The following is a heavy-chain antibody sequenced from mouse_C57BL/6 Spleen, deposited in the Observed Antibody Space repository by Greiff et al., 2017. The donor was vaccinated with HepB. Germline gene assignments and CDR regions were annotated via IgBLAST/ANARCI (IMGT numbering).Heavy chain of an antibody. D-gene: IGHD1-1*01. J-gene: IGHJ1*03. Sequence: VQLKESGAELVKPGASVKLSCTASGFNIKDYYMHWVKQRTEQGLEWIGRIDPEDGETKYAPKFQGKATITADTSSNTAYLQLSSLTSEDTAVYYCITTVVERWYFDVWGTGTTVTVSS. CDR1: GFNIKDYY. CDR2: IDPEDGET. V-gene: IGHV14-2*01. CDR3: ITTVVERWYFDV.